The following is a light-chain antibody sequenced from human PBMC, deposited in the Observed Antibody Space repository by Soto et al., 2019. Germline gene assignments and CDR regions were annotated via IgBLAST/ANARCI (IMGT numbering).Light chain of an antibody. CDR1: SRDGGGYNY. V-gene: IGLV2-14*01. CDR2: AVS. Sequence: QSVLTQPASVSGSPGQSITISCTGTSRDGGGYNYVSWYQQQSGKAPKLMIHAVSTRPSRFSNRFSASKSGTPPFLTISGLPAEDEADYSSRSHTSSPAYVFRLGTKVPVL. J-gene: IGLJ1*01. CDR3: RSHTSSPAYV.